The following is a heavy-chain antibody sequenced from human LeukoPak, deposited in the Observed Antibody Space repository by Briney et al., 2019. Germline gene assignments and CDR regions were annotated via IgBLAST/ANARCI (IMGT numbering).Heavy chain of an antibody. V-gene: IGHV4-59*01. CDR2: MYFDSSS. D-gene: IGHD3-10*01. CDR3: ARGQGFGED. J-gene: IGHJ4*02. CDR1: GGSINSYY. Sequence: SETLSLTCTVSGGSINSYYWSWIRQPPGKRLEWIAYMYFDSSSNYNPSLKGRVTIFLDTPKNQLSLKLTSVTPADTAVYYCARGQGFGEDWGQGTLVTVSS.